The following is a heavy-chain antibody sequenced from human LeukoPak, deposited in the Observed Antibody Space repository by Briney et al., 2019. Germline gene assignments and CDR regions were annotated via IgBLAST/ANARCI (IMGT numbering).Heavy chain of an antibody. CDR2: ISTYNANT. CDR1: GYTFTSYG. Sequence: GASVKVSCKASGYTFTSYGISWVRQAPGQGLEWMGWISTYNANTNYAQKLQGRVTMTTDTSTSTAYMDLRSLRSDDTAVYYCARDGPYDSSGYSDYWGKGTLVTVSS. J-gene: IGHJ4*02. CDR3: ARDGPYDSSGYSDY. V-gene: IGHV1-18*01. D-gene: IGHD3-22*01.